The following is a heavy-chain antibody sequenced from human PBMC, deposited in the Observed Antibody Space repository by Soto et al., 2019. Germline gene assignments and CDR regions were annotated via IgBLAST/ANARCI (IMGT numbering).Heavy chain of an antibody. D-gene: IGHD3-16*01. Sequence: EVQLVESGGGLVQPGVSLRLSCAASGFTFSTYAMSWVRQAPGKGLEWVSSISNTGGGTFYADSVKGRFTISRDNSKNTLYLQMNSLRAEDTAVYYCSKRPSYEFVRWGQGTLVTVSS. CDR3: SKRPSYEFVR. J-gene: IGHJ4*02. V-gene: IGHV3-23*04. CDR1: GFTFSTYA. CDR2: ISNTGGGT.